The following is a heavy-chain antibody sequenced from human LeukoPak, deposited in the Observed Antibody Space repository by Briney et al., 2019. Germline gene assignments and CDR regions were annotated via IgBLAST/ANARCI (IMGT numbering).Heavy chain of an antibody. J-gene: IGHJ4*02. V-gene: IGHV3-23*05. D-gene: IGHD4-23*01. CDR1: GFTFSSYS. Sequence: GGFLRLSCAASGFTFSSYSMNWVRQAPGKGLEWVSSVSSSGSDTYYTSSVKGRFTISRDNSKNTLYLQVNSLRVEDTAVYYCARRVLGAVGYFDYWGQGALVTVSS. CDR3: ARRVLGAVGYFDY. CDR2: VSSSGSDT.